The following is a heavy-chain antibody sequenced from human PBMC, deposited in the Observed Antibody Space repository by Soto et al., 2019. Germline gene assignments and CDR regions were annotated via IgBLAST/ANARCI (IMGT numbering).Heavy chain of an antibody. D-gene: IGHD6-19*01. CDR2: IWYDGSNK. Sequence: QVQLVESGGGVVQPGRSLRLSCAASGFTFSSYGMHWVRQAPGKGLEWVAVIWYDGSNKYYADSVKGRFTISRDNSKNARDLQMNSLRAEDTAVYYCAREVRWLVAPLDYWGQGTLVTVSS. CDR1: GFTFSSYG. CDR3: AREVRWLVAPLDY. J-gene: IGHJ4*02. V-gene: IGHV3-33*01.